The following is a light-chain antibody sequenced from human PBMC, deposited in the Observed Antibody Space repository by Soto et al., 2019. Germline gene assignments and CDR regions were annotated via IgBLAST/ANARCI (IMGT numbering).Light chain of an antibody. CDR1: SSDVGSYNH. J-gene: IGLJ1*01. Sequence: QCSLAQPASASGSRGQSITISCSGTSSDVGSYNHVAWYQQFPGKTPKLIIYEVTYRPSGVSHRFSASKSGNTASLTISGLQAEDEADYYCISYTGSSTSYVFGTGTKVTVL. CDR3: ISYTGSSTSYV. V-gene: IGLV2-14*01. CDR2: EVT.